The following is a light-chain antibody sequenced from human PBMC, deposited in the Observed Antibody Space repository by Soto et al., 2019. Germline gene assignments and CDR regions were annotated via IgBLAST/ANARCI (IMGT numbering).Light chain of an antibody. CDR1: QSISSN. V-gene: IGKV3D-15*01. Sequence: EIVMTQSPATLSVSPGERATLSCRASQSISSNLAWYQQKPGQSPRLLIYDSSTRATDISARFSGSGSGTEFTLTISSLQSEDFALYYCQQYDDWPLTFGGGTKVEIK. CDR3: QQYDDWPLT. CDR2: DSS. J-gene: IGKJ4*01.